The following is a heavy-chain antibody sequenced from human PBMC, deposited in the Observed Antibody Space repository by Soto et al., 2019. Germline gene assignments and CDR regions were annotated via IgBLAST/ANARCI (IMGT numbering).Heavy chain of an antibody. CDR3: ARPKGSYSSGYYYFAY. CDR1: GGTFSTYA. J-gene: IGHJ4*02. V-gene: IGHV1-69*01. D-gene: IGHD6-19*01. Sequence: QVQLVQSGAEVKQPGSSVKVSCKTSGGTFSTYAIYWVRQAPGQGLEWMGAIIPLFGTADYAQKFQGRVTIPADESTSTAYMELSSLRSEDTAVYYCARPKGSYSSGYYYFAYWGQGTLVTVSS. CDR2: IIPLFGTA.